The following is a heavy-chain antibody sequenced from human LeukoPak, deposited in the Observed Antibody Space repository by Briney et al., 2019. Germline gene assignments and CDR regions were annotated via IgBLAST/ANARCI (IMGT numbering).Heavy chain of an antibody. CDR3: ARDDGSGSYLFDY. V-gene: IGHV1-2*02. Sequence: ASVKVSCKASGYTFTGYYMHWVRQAPGQGLEWMGWINPNSSGTNYAQKFQGRVTMTRDTSISTAYMELGRLRSDDTAVYYCARDDGSGSYLFDYWGQGTLVTVSS. CDR2: INPNSSGT. J-gene: IGHJ4*02. CDR1: GYTFTGYY. D-gene: IGHD3-10*01.